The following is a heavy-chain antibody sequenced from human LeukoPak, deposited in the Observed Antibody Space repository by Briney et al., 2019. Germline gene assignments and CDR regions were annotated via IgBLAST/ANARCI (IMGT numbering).Heavy chain of an antibody. J-gene: IGHJ6*02. V-gene: IGHV3-13*01. CDR3: TREWRGIASHYSGMDV. CDR2: VGTNHDT. D-gene: IGHD3-16*02. CDR1: GFSVSTFD. Sequence: PGESLRLSCVASGFSVSTFDMYWVRQAAGGGLEWVAAVGTNHDTLYLGSVKGRFTIPRENAKNSLSLEMSYLTVEDTAVYYCTREWRGIASHYSGMDVWGQGTAVIVSS.